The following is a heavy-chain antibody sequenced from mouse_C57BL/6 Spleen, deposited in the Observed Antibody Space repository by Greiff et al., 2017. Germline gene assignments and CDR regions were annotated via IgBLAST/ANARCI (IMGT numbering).Heavy chain of an antibody. CDR3: TRWGMPYWYFDV. J-gene: IGHJ1*03. Sequence: VQLQQSGAELVRPGASVTLSCKASGYTFTDYEMHWVKQTPVHGLEWIGAIDPETGGTAYNQKFKGKAILTANKSSSTAYMELRSLTSEDSAVYYCTRWGMPYWYFDVWGTGTTVTVSS. V-gene: IGHV1-15*01. CDR2: IDPETGGT. CDR1: GYTFTDYE.